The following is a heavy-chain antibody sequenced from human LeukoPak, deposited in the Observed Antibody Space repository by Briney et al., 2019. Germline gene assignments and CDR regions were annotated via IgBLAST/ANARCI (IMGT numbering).Heavy chain of an antibody. CDR1: GYSFFSNYW. D-gene: IGHD5-24*01. CDR3: ARASRDGYNQNFDY. Sequence: GESLKISCKAYGYSFFSNYWIAWVRQMPGKGLEWMGILYPGDSDSRYSPSFQGQVIISADRSISTAYLHWSSLKVSGTAMYYCARASRDGYNQNFDYWGQGTLVTVSS. CDR2: LYPGDSDS. V-gene: IGHV5-51*01. J-gene: IGHJ4*02.